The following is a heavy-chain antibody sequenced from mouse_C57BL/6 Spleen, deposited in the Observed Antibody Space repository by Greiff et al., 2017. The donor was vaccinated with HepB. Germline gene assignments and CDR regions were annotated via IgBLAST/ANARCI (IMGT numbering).Heavy chain of an antibody. J-gene: IGHJ4*01. CDR1: GYTFTSYW. D-gene: IGHD3-2*02. CDR3: CSGLHYYAMDY. V-gene: IGHV1-55*01. Sequence: QVQLQQPGAELVKPGASVKMSCKASGYTFTSYWITWVKQRPGQGLEWIGDIYPGSGSTNYNEKFKSKATLTVDTSSSTAYMQLSSLTSEVSAVYYCCSGLHYYAMDYWGQGTSVTVSS. CDR2: IYPGSGST.